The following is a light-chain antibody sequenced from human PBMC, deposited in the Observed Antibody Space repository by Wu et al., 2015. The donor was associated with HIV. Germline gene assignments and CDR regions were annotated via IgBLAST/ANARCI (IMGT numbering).Light chain of an antibody. Sequence: DIQLTQSPSFLSASVGDRVTITCRASQGISSYLAWYQQKPGKAPKLLIYAASTLQSGVPSRFSGSGSGTDFTLTISSLQPEDVATYYCLKYNSALRTFGQGTKVEIK. CDR1: QGISSY. V-gene: IGKV1-9*01. CDR2: AAS. CDR3: LKYNSALRT. J-gene: IGKJ1*01.